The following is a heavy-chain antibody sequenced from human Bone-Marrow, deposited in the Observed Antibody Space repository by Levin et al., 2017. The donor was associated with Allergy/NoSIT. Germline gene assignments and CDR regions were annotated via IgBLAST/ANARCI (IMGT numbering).Heavy chain of an antibody. CDR3: ARATRSWRRYFYYMDV. J-gene: IGHJ6*03. CDR2: MSPNSGDL. V-gene: IGHV1-8*02. CDR1: GDTFSNYD. D-gene: IGHD1-26*01. Sequence: ASVKVSCKASGDTFSNYDINWVRQATGQGLEWMGWMSPNSGDLGYAPKFQGRVTMTRDTSTTTASMELSSLKSEDSAVYYCARATRSWRRYFYYMDVWGEGTAVTVSS.